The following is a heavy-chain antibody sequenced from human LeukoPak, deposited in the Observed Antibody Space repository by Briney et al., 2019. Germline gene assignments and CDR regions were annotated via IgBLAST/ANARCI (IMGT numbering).Heavy chain of an antibody. CDR2: ISSSSSTI. V-gene: IGHV3-48*01. J-gene: IGHJ4*02. CDR1: GFTFSSYS. Sequence: GGSLRLSCAASGFTFSSYSMNWVRQAPGKGLEWVSYISSSSSTIYYADSVKGRFTISRDNAKNSLYLQMNSLRAEDTAVYYCARLRSAMIVDYWGQGTLVTVSS. D-gene: IGHD3-22*01. CDR3: ARLRSAMIVDY.